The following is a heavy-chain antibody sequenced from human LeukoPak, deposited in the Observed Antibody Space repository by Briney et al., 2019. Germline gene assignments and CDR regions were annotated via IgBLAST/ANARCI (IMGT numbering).Heavy chain of an antibody. CDR1: GFTFSSYW. Sequence: GGSLRLSCAASGFTFSSYWMTWVRQAPGKGLEWVANIKQDESEKYYVDSVKGRSTISRDSAKDSLYLQMNSLRAEDTAVYYCARVRRLHSSGSYYFDYWGQGTLVTVSS. J-gene: IGHJ4*02. CDR2: IKQDESEK. V-gene: IGHV3-7*01. CDR3: ARVRRLHSSGSYYFDY. D-gene: IGHD1-26*01.